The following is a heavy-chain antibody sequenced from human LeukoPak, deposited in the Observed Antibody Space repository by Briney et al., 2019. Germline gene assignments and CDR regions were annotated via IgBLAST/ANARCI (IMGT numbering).Heavy chain of an antibody. CDR2: ISASGGST. CDR1: GFTFSSYA. Sequence: PGGSLRLSCAASGFTFSSYAMTWVRQAPGKGLEWVSAISASGGSTYYADSVKVRFTISRDNSKNTLYLQMNSLRVEDTAVYYCAKTSSGWSKDYWGQGTLVTVSS. V-gene: IGHV3-23*01. D-gene: IGHD6-19*01. J-gene: IGHJ4*02. CDR3: AKTSSGWSKDY.